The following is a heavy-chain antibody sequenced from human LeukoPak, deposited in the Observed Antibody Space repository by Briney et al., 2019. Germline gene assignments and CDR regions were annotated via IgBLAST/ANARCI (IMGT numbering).Heavy chain of an antibody. V-gene: IGHV3-30*10. D-gene: IGHD4-17*01. CDR2: ISDGGDDK. Sequence: GRSLRLSCAASGFNFSSYAMHWVRQAPGKGLDWVAVISDGGDDKFYTDSVKGRFSISRDNSKNTLYLQMNSLRAEDTAAYHCASDLDYGDIDDSFDVWGQGTMVTVSS. CDR3: ASDLDYGDIDDSFDV. CDR1: GFNFSSYA. J-gene: IGHJ3*01.